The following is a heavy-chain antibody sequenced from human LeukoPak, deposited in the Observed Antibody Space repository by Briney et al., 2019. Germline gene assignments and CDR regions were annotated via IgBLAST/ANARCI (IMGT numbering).Heavy chain of an antibody. Sequence: PSETLSLTCTVSGCSISTTGYYWAWIRQPPGKGLEWIASIYYSGSTYYNSSLKSRVTISVDTSRNQFSLKLSSVTAADTALYYCASDKGYSNNYFDYWGQGTLVTVSS. J-gene: IGHJ4*01. D-gene: IGHD6-13*01. CDR1: GCSISTTGYY. CDR3: ASDKGYSNNYFDY. V-gene: IGHV4-39*01. CDR2: IYYSGST.